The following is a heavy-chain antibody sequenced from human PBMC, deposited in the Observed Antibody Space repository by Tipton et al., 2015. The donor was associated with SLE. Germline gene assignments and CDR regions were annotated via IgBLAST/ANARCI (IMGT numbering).Heavy chain of an antibody. D-gene: IGHD2-2*01. J-gene: IGHJ6*04. CDR2: ISYSGST. V-gene: IGHV4-61*01. CDR1: GGSISSSSYF. Sequence: TLSLTCTVSGGSISSSSYFWSWIRQPPGKGLEWIGYISYSGSTKYDPSLKSRATISVDTSKNQFSLKLSSVTAADTAVYYCASLPQGYCSTINCSPRMDVWGKGTTVTVSS. CDR3: ASLPQGYCSTINCSPRMDV.